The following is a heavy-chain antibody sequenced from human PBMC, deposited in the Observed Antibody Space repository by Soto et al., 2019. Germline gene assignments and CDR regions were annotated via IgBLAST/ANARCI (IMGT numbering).Heavy chain of an antibody. V-gene: IGHV3-23*01. CDR2: IDQSGGTA. CDR1: GLMFSTYA. Sequence: GGSVRLSCAVSGLMFSTYAMNWVRQAPGKGLELVASIDQSGGTAYYAESVRGRFAISRDNSINTLYLQMSSLRAEDTALYYCAHPRGYGVFDAVDIWGQGTMVTVSS. D-gene: IGHD4-17*01. CDR3: AHPRGYGVFDAVDI. J-gene: IGHJ3*02.